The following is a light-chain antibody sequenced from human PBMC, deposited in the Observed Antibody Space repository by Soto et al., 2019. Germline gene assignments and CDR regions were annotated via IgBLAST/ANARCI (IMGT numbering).Light chain of an antibody. CDR1: SSDVGNFNS. J-gene: IGLJ1*01. Sequence: QSVLTQPASVSGSPGQSITISCTATSSDVGNFNSVSWFQQHPGKAPKLMIYDVRHRPSGISYRFSGSTSGNTASLAISGLQTEDEADYYCCLYRPNHTFVFGDATQVTVL. CDR2: DVR. CDR3: CLYRPNHTFV. V-gene: IGLV2-14*03.